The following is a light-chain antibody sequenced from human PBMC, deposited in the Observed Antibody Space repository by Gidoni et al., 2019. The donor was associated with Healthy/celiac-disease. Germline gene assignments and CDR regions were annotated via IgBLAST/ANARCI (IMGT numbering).Light chain of an antibody. CDR3: QQSYSTPRYT. J-gene: IGKJ2*01. Sequence: DIQMTQSPSSLSASVGDRVTITCRASQSISSYLNWYQQKPGKAPKRLIYAASSLQSGVPSRFSGSGSGTDFTLTISSLQPEDFATYYCQQSYSTPRYTFGQGTKPGDQT. CDR2: AAS. V-gene: IGKV1-39*01. CDR1: QSISSY.